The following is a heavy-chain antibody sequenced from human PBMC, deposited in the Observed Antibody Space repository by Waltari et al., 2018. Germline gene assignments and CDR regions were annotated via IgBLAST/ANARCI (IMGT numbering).Heavy chain of an antibody. D-gene: IGHD1-26*01. V-gene: IGHV3-43D*04. CDR2: ISWDGGST. CDR3: AKDTRWWELPDY. CDR1: GFTFDDYA. Sequence: EVQLVESGGVVVQPGGSLRLSCAASGFTFDDYAMHWVRQAPGKGLEWVSLISWDGGSTYYADSVKGRFTISRDNSKNSLYLQMNSLRAEDTALYYCAKDTRWWELPDYWGQGTLVTVSS. J-gene: IGHJ4*02.